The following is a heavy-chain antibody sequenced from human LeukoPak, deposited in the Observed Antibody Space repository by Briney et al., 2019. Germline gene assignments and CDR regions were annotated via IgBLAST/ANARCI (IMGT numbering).Heavy chain of an antibody. D-gene: IGHD6-19*01. CDR3: ARGLSNGWSSPNFDY. CDR2: ISAYNSAYNGNT. V-gene: IGHV1-18*01. J-gene: IGHJ4*02. CDR1: GYTFINYG. Sequence: ASVKVSCKAYGYTFINYGITWVRQVPGQGLEWMGWISAYNSAYNGNTHYAQKLQGRVTMTTDTSTNTGYMELRSLRSDDTSVYYCARGLSNGWSSPNFDYWGQGTLVTVCS.